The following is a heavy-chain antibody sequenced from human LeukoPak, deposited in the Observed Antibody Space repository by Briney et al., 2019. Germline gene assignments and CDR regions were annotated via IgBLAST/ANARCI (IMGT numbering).Heavy chain of an antibody. CDR1: GGSISSSNW. V-gene: IGHV4-4*02. CDR2: IYHSGST. J-gene: IGHJ6*02. D-gene: IGHD3-3*01. Sequence: PSGTLSLTCAVSGGSISSSNWWSWVRQPPGKGLEWIGEIYHSGSTNYNPSLKSRVTISVDKSKNQFSLKLSSVTAADTAVYYCASRSIYYDFWSGHPRGMDVWGQGTTVTVSS. CDR3: ASRSIYYDFWSGHPRGMDV.